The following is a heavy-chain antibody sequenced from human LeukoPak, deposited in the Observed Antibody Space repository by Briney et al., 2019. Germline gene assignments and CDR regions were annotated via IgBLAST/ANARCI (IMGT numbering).Heavy chain of an antibody. Sequence: PGGSLRLSCAASGFTFDDYAMHWVRQAPGKGLEWVSGITWNSGTIGYADSVKGRFTISRDNAKNSLYLQMNSLRPEDTALYYCAKGPSDYVDYWGQGTLVTVSS. CDR2: ITWNSGTI. CDR1: GFTFDDYA. CDR3: AKGPSDYVDY. V-gene: IGHV3-9*01. D-gene: IGHD2-21*01. J-gene: IGHJ4*02.